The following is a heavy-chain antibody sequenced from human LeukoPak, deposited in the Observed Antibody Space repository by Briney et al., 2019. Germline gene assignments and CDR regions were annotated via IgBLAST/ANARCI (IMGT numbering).Heavy chain of an antibody. D-gene: IGHD3-10*01. J-gene: IGHJ3*02. CDR3: ARDSTPVFVGVQAGDAFDI. CDR2: ISSSGSTI. Sequence: GGSLRLSCAASGFTFSDYYMSWIRQAPGKGLEWVSYISSSGSTIYYADSVKGRFTISRDNAKNSLYLQMNSLRAEDTAVYYCARDSTPVFVGVQAGDAFDIWGQGTMVTVSS. V-gene: IGHV3-11*04. CDR1: GFTFSDYY.